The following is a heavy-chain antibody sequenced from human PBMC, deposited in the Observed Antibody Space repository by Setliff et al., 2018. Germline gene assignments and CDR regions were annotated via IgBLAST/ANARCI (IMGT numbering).Heavy chain of an antibody. D-gene: IGHD3-16*02. J-gene: IGHJ4*02. CDR2: IIPVFRT. V-gene: IGHV1-2*02. CDR1: GYTFTNYG. Sequence: ASVKVSCKASGYTFTNYGINWVRQAPGQGLEWMGRIIPVFRTDYAPKFQGRVTVTRDTSVTTAYMDLTRLTSDDTAVYYCARGGSIYDHVWGSYRFVDSWGQGTLVTVSS. CDR3: ARGGSIYDHVWGSYRFVDS.